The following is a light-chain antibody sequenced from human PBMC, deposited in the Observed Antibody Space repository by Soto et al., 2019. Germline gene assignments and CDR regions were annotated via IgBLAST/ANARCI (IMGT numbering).Light chain of an antibody. CDR1: LSVNTF. J-gene: IGKJ5*01. V-gene: IGKV3-11*01. Sequence: IVLTQSPATLSLSPGERATLSCRASLSVNTFLAWYQQKPGQAPRLLIYDASNRATGIPPRFSGSGSGTDFTLTISSLEPEDFVFYYCQQRSNWGITFGQGTRLEIK. CDR3: QQRSNWGIT. CDR2: DAS.